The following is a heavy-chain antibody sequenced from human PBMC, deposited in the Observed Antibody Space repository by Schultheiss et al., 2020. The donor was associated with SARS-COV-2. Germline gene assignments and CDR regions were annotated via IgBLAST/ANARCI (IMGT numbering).Heavy chain of an antibody. D-gene: IGHD3-3*01. V-gene: IGHV4-39*01. CDR2: IYYSGST. Sequence: SETLSLTCTVSGGSISSSSYYWGWIRQPPGKGLEWIGSIYYSGSTYYNPSLKSRVTISVDTSKNQFSLKLSSVTAADTAVYYCARRRTYYDFWSGYSSRDYWGQGTLVTVSS. CDR3: ARRRTYYDFWSGYSSRDY. CDR1: GGSISSSSYY. J-gene: IGHJ4*02.